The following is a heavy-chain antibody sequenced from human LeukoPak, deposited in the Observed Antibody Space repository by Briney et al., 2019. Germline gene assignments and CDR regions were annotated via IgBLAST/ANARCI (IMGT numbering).Heavy chain of an antibody. CDR3: AKDHPNYDFWSKYYYMDV. J-gene: IGHJ6*03. D-gene: IGHD3-3*01. V-gene: IGHV3-23*01. Sequence: TGGSLRLSCAASGFTFSRYAMSWVRQAPGKGLEWVSTISGSGGSTYYPDSVKGRFTISRDNSKNTLYLQMNSLRAEDTAVYYCAKDHPNYDFWSKYYYMDVWGKGTTVTVSS. CDR1: GFTFSRYA. CDR2: ISGSGGST.